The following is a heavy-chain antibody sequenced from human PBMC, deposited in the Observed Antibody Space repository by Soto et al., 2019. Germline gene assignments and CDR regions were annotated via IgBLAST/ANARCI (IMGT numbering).Heavy chain of an antibody. CDR1: GGSISSSSYY. D-gene: IGHD3-3*01. V-gene: IGHV4-39*01. J-gene: IGHJ4*02. CDR2: IYYSGST. CDR3: AGSGFHFDY. Sequence: TLSLTCTVSGGSISSSSYYWGWIRQPPGKGLEWIGSIYYSGSTYYNPSLKSRVTISVDTSKNQFSLKLTSVTAADTAVYYCAGSGFHFDYWGQGTLVTVSS.